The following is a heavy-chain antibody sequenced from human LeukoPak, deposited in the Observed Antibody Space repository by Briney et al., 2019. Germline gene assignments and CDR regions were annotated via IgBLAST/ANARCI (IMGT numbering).Heavy chain of an antibody. CDR1: GGSVSSGGDY. V-gene: IGHV4-61*08. CDR2: IYYSGST. J-gene: IGHJ4*02. Sequence: SETLSLTCAVSGGSVSSGGDYWSWIRQPPEKGLEWIGYIYYSGSTNYNPSLKSRVTISVDTSKNHFSLKLSSVTAADTAVYYCARPWLGAFDYWGQGTLVTVSS. D-gene: IGHD5-12*01. CDR3: ARPWLGAFDY.